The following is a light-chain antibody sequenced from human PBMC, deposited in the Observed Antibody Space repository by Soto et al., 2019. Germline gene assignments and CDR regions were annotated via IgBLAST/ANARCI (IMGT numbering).Light chain of an antibody. J-gene: IGLJ3*02. CDR2: DVT. Sequence: QSALTQPASVSGSPGQSITISCTGTSSDVGGYNYVSWYQEHPGKAPKLLIYDVTYRPSGVSNRFSGSKSGNTASLTISGLQAEDEGDYYCSSYISTSTVVFGGGTKVTVL. CDR3: SSYISTSTVV. CDR1: SSDVGGYNY. V-gene: IGLV2-14*01.